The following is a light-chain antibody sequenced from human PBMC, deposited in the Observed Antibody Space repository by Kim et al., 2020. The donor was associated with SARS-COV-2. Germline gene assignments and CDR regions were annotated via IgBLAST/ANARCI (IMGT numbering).Light chain of an antibody. Sequence: PGQSITISCTGTSSDVGNYNLVAWYQQHPGKAPKLMIYGVTKRPSGVSNRFSGSKSGNTASLTISGLQAEDEADYYCCSYAGSRNVFGGGTQLTVL. J-gene: IGLJ7*01. V-gene: IGLV2-23*02. CDR1: SSDVGNYNL. CDR2: GVT. CDR3: CSYAGSRNV.